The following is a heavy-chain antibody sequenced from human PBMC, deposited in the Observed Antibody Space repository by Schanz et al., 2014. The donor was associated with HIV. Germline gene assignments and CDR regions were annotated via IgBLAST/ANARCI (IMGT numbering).Heavy chain of an antibody. V-gene: IGHV1-2*02. CDR2: INPNSGGT. CDR3: ARGIVGATPAFDI. D-gene: IGHD1-26*01. Sequence: QVQLVLSGAEVKRPGASVKVSCKASGDTFTGDFMHWVRQAPGQGLEWMGWINPNSGGTNYAQKFQGRVTMTRDTSISTAYMELSRLRSDDTAVYYCARGIVGATPAFDIWGQGTMVTVSS. J-gene: IGHJ3*02. CDR1: GDTFTGDF.